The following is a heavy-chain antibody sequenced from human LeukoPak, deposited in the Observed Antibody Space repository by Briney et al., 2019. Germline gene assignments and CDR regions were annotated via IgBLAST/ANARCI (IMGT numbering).Heavy chain of an antibody. CDR3: ARECEGSSWYNPLMSYWFDP. D-gene: IGHD6-13*01. Sequence: SETLSLTCTVSGGSISSYYWSWIRQPPGKGLEWIGYIYYSGSTNYNPSLKSRVTISVDTSKNQFSLKLSSVTAADTAVYYCARECEGSSWYNPLMSYWFDPWGQGTLVTVSS. CDR2: IYYSGST. J-gene: IGHJ5*02. CDR1: GGSISSYY. V-gene: IGHV4-59*01.